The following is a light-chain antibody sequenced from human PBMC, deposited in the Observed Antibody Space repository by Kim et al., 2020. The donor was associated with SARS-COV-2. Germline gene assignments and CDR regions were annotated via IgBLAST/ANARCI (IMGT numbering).Light chain of an antibody. J-gene: IGLJ3*02. CDR2: YKSDSDK. V-gene: IGLV5-45*02. Sequence: QPVLTQPSSLSASPGASASLTCTLRSGINVGTYSMSWYQQKPGSPPQYLLRYKSDSDKQQGSGVPSRFSGSKDASANAGILLISGLQSEDEADYYCMIWHSSAWVFGGGTQLTVL. CDR1: SGINVGTYS. CDR3: MIWHSSAWV.